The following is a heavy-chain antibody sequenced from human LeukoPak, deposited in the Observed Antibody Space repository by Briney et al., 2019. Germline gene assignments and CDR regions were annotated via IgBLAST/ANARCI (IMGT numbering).Heavy chain of an antibody. CDR1: GYNFSTYW. CDR3: ARQWHSYGYFDY. Sequence: GESLKISCKGSGYNFSTYWIGWVRQMPGKGLEWMGMIYPDDSDIRDSPAFQGQVTMSADKSISTAYLQWSSVKASDTAIYYCARQWHSYGYFDYWGQGTLVTVSS. CDR2: IYPDDSDI. V-gene: IGHV5-51*01. J-gene: IGHJ4*02. D-gene: IGHD3-10*01.